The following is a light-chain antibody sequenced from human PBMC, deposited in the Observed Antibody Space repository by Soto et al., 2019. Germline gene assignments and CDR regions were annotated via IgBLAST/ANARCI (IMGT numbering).Light chain of an antibody. CDR3: SSFSTSDTLEV. V-gene: IGLV2-14*01. Sequence: QSSLTQPASVSVSPGRSITISCTGTSSDVGGYNYVSWYQQYPGKVPRLIIYEVTYRPSGVSNRFSGSKSGNTASLTISGLRAEDQADYYCSSFSTSDTLEVFGSGTKVTVL. J-gene: IGLJ1*01. CDR2: EVT. CDR1: SSDVGGYNY.